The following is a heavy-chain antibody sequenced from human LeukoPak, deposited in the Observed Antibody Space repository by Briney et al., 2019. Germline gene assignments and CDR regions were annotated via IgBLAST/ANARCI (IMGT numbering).Heavy chain of an antibody. V-gene: IGHV4-34*01. CDR1: GGSFSGYY. Sequence: SETLSLTCAVYGGSFSGYYWSWIRQPPGKGLEWIGEINHSGSTNYNPSLKSRVTISVDTSKNQFSLKLSSVTAADTAVYFCARERGGSKLSGLYGRDYYYMDVWGKGTTVTVSS. D-gene: IGHD3-16*01. CDR2: INHSGST. CDR3: ARERGGSKLSGLYGRDYYYMDV. J-gene: IGHJ6*03.